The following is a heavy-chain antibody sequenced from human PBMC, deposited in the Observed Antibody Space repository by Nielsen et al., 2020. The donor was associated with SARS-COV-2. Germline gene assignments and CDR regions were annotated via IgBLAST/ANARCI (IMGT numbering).Heavy chain of an antibody. D-gene: IGHD4-17*01. CDR3: ARGGQALGDHAWGLDY. Sequence: SETLSLTCAVYGGSFSGYYWSWIRQPPGKGLEWIGEINHSGSTNYNPSLKSRVTISVDTSKNQFSLKLSSVTAADTAVYYCARGGQALGDHAWGLDYWGQGTLVTVSS. CDR2: INHSGST. CDR1: GGSFSGYY. V-gene: IGHV4-34*01. J-gene: IGHJ4*02.